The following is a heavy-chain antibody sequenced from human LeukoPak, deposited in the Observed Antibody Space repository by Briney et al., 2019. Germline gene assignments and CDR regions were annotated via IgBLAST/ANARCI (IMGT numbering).Heavy chain of an antibody. Sequence: SETLSLTCIDSVGSISTSYWRWIPQPPGEGLEWIGYIYYSGSANYNPSPKSRVTISIDTSKNQYSLQLSSVTAADTDEYYCARSFGSGNYFDYWGQGTLVTVSS. J-gene: IGHJ4*02. CDR1: VGSISTSY. CDR3: ARSFGSGNYFDY. CDR2: IYYSGSA. D-gene: IGHD3-10*01. V-gene: IGHV4-59*01.